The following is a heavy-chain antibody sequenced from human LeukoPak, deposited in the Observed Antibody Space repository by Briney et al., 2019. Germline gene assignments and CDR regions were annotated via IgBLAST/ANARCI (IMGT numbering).Heavy chain of an antibody. CDR3: ARDQSSIFDY. D-gene: IGHD6-6*01. Sequence: SETLSLTCTVSGGSISSSSYYWGWIRQPPGKGLEWIGSIYYSGSTYYNPSLKSRVTISVDTSKNQFSLKLSSVTAADTAVYYCARDQSSIFDYWGQGTLVTVSS. V-gene: IGHV4-39*07. CDR1: GGSISSSSYY. CDR2: IYYSGST. J-gene: IGHJ4*02.